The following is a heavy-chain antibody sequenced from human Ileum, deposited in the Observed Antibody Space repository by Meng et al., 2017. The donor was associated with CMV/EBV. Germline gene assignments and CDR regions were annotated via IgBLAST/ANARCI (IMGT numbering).Heavy chain of an antibody. Sequence: ASVKVSCKASGYTFTGYYMHWVRQAPGQGLEWMGWINPNSGGTKYAQKFQGRVTMTRDTSISTVYVEVSRVRFDDTAVYYCARDALPPQSAPDYWGQGTLVTVSS. CDR2: INPNSGGT. CDR3: ARDALPPQSAPDY. J-gene: IGHJ4*02. V-gene: IGHV1-2*02. CDR1: GYTFTGYY.